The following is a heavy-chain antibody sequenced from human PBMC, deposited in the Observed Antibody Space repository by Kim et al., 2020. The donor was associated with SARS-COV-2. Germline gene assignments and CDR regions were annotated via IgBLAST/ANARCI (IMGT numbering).Heavy chain of an antibody. CDR2: IKNDGSEK. V-gene: IGHV3-7*01. CDR1: GFTFSSYW. Sequence: GGSLRLSCAVSGFTFSSYWMTWVRQAPGKGLEWVSNIKNDGSEKYYVDSVKGRFTISRDNAKNSLYLQMNSLRAEDTAVYYCARLRFCGQGTSLPVSA. J-gene: IGHJ3*01. CDR3: ARLRF.